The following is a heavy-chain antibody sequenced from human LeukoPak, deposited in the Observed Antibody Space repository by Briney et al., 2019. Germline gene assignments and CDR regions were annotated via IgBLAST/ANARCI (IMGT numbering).Heavy chain of an antibody. V-gene: IGHV3-73*01. CDR1: GFTFSGSA. CDR3: TSPIVSDAFDI. D-gene: IGHD1-26*01. CDR2: IRSKANSYAT. J-gene: IGHJ3*02. Sequence: GGSLRLSCAASGFTFSGSAMHWVRQASGKGLEWVGRIRSKANSYATAYAASVKGRFTISRDDSKNTAYLQMNSLKTEDTAVYYCTSPIVSDAFDIWGQGTMVTVSS.